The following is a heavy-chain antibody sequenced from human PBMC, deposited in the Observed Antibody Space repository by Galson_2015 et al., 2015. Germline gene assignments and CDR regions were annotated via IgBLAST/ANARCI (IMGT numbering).Heavy chain of an antibody. J-gene: IGHJ3*02. Sequence: QSGAEVKKPGESLKISCTGSGYSFTSYWIGWVRQMPGKGLEWMGFIHPGDSDTTYSPSFQGQVIISADRSISTAYLQWSSLKASDRSMYYCAIRSSPHSFDIWGQGTMVTVSS. CDR1: GYSFTSYW. D-gene: IGHD3-10*01. CDR3: AIRSSPHSFDI. V-gene: IGHV5-51*01. CDR2: IHPGDSDT.